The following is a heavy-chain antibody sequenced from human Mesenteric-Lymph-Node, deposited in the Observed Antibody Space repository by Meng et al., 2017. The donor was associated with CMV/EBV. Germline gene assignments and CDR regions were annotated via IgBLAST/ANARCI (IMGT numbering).Heavy chain of an antibody. V-gene: IGHV3-9*01. J-gene: IGHJ4*02. Sequence: GGSLRLSCAASGFTFDDYDMHWVRRAPGKGLEWVSGISRNSGRIGNADSVKARFTISRDNSKNTLYLQMNSLRAEDTAVYYCARDNPNWGFDGGFDYWGQGTLVTVSS. CDR3: ARDNPNWGFDGGFDY. CDR1: GFTFDDYD. D-gene: IGHD7-27*01. CDR2: ISRNSGRI.